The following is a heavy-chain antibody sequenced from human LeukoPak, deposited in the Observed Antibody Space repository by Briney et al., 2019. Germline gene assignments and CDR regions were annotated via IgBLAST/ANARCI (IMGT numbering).Heavy chain of an antibody. Sequence: PGGSLRLSCTASGFTFRSYVFSWVRQAPGKGLEWVSAISDSGDGTYYADSVKGRFTISRDNSKNTLYLQMNSLRAEDTAVYYCAKYYYDSSGYYDAAPLDYWGQGTLVTVFS. J-gene: IGHJ4*02. D-gene: IGHD3-22*01. V-gene: IGHV3-23*01. CDR3: AKYYYDSSGYYDAAPLDY. CDR1: GFTFRSYV. CDR2: ISDSGDGT.